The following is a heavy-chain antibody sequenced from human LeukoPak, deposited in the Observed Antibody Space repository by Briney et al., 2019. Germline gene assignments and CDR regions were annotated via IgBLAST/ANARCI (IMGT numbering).Heavy chain of an antibody. CDR2: INPNSGGT. CDR1: GYTFTGYY. Sequence: ASVKVSCKASGYTFTGYYIHWVRQAPGQGLEWMGWINPNSGGTNYAQKFQGRVTMTRDTSISTAYMELSRLRPDDTAVYYCAKYTAGMYYFDYWGQGTLVTVSS. CDR3: AKYTAGMYYFDY. V-gene: IGHV1-2*02. J-gene: IGHJ4*02. D-gene: IGHD6-19*01.